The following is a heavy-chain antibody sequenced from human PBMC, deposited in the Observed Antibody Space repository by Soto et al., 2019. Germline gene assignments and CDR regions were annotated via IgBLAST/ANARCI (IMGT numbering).Heavy chain of an antibody. J-gene: IGHJ5*02. CDR2: ISGSGGST. D-gene: IGHD2-2*01. Sequence: GGSLRLSCAASGFTFSSYAMSWVRQAPGKGLEWVSAISGSGGSTYYADSVKGRFTISRDNSKNTLYLQMNSLRAEDTAVYYCAKDLHIELVPTGNWFDPWGQGSLVTVSS. V-gene: IGHV3-23*01. CDR3: AKDLHIELVPTGNWFDP. CDR1: GFTFSSYA.